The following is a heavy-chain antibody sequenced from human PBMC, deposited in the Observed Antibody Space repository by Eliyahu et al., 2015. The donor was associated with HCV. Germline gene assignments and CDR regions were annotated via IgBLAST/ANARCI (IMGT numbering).Heavy chain of an antibody. V-gene: IGHV4-34*01. CDR1: GGSFSGYY. J-gene: IGHJ6*02. D-gene: IGHD3-9*01. Sequence: QLQQWGAGLLKPSETLSLTCAVYGGSFSGYYWSWIRQPPGKGLEWIGEINHSGSTNYNPSLKSRVTISVDTSKNQFSLKLSSVTAADTAVYYCARSQRYFDWLPDYYYYGMDVWGQGTTVTVSS. CDR3: ARSQRYFDWLPDYYYYGMDV. CDR2: INHSGST.